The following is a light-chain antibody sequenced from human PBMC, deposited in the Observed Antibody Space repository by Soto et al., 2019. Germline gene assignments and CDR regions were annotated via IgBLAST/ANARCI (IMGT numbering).Light chain of an antibody. CDR2: QHT. CDR1: ELGDKY. Sequence: SYELTQPPSVSVSPGQTASITCSGDELGDKYACWYQQKPGQSPVLVIYQHTKRPSGIPERFSGSNSGSTATLTISGTQAMDEADYYCQAWDSTTLVFGGGTKPTVL. J-gene: IGLJ2*01. V-gene: IGLV3-1*01. CDR3: QAWDSTTLV.